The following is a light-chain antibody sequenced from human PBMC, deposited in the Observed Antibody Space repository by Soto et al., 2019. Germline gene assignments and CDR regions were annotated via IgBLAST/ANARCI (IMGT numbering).Light chain of an antibody. CDR2: GAS. Sequence: EVLLTQSPATLYVSPGERATLSCRASQTVSRSLAWYQQRPGQAPRLLIYGASTRAAGVPGRFSGSGSGTDFTLTITSLQSEDFAVYYCQQYTDWPPYTFGQGTKLQIK. V-gene: IGKV3-15*01. CDR1: QTVSRS. CDR3: QQYTDWPPYT. J-gene: IGKJ2*01.